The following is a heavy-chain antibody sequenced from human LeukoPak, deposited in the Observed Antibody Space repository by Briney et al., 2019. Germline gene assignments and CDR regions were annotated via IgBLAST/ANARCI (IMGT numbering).Heavy chain of an antibody. CDR3: ARGRREYYYDSSGYNYFDY. J-gene: IGHJ4*02. V-gene: IGHV4-59*01. Sequence: PSETLSLTCTVSGGSISSYYWSWIRQPPGKGLEWIGYIYYSGSTNYNPSLKSRVTISVDTSKNQFSLKLSSVTAADTAVYYCARGRREYYYDSSGYNYFDYWGQETLVTVSS. D-gene: IGHD3-22*01. CDR1: GGSISSYY. CDR2: IYYSGST.